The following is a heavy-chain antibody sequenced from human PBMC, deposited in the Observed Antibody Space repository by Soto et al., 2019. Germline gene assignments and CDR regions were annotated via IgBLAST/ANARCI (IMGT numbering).Heavy chain of an antibody. D-gene: IGHD5-12*01. V-gene: IGHV3-33*06. J-gene: IGHJ4*02. CDR3: AKDSVWRRSEGLFDY. CDR1: GFTFSSYG. Sequence: GGSLRLSCAASGFTFSSYGMHWVRQAPGKGLEWVAGIRGGGSNKYYADSVKGRFTISRDNSKNTLYLQMNSLRAEDTAVYYCAKDSVWRRSEGLFDYWGQGTLVTVSS. CDR2: IRGGGSNK.